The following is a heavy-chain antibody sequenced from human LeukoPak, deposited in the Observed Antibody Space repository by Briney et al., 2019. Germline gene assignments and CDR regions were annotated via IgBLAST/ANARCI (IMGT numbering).Heavy chain of an antibody. CDR1: GFTFTSYD. CDR2: MNPNNGNT. Sequence: ASVKVSCKASGFTFTSYDINWVRQASGQGLEWMGWMNPNNGNTGYAQKFQGGVTMTRDTSISTAYMELRGLRSEDTAVYYCVRDGEGVAISVNYWFDPWGQGTLVTVSS. D-gene: IGHD3-10*01. CDR3: VRDGEGVAISVNYWFDP. V-gene: IGHV1-8*01. J-gene: IGHJ5*02.